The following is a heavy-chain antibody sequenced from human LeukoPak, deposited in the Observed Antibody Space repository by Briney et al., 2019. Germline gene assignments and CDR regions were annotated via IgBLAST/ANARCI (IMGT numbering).Heavy chain of an antibody. CDR2: IKQDGSEK. Sequence: PGGSLRLSCAASRFTFSNYWMSWVRQAPGKGLEWVANIKQDGSEKYYVDSVKGRFTISRDNAKNSLYLQMNTLRAEDTAVYYCARRRAVIPSTWFDLWGQGTLVTVSS. CDR1: RFTFSNYW. J-gene: IGHJ5*02. CDR3: ARRRAVIPSTWFDL. D-gene: IGHD3-22*01. V-gene: IGHV3-7*05.